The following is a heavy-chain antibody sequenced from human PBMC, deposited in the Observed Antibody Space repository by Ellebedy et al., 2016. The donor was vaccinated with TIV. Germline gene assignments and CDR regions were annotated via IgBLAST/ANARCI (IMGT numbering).Heavy chain of an antibody. CDR1: GYTFTRYY. V-gene: IGHV1-46*04. D-gene: IGHD3-10*01. J-gene: IGHJ6*02. CDR3: ARDRLSGLGGRGVDV. CDR2: TNASEGST. Sequence: AASVKVSCKASGYTFTRYYMHWVRQAPGQGLEWMGLTNASEGSTSYAQKLQGRVTMTRDTSTNTVSMELSSLRTDDTAVYNCARDRLSGLGGRGVDVWGQGTTVTVSS.